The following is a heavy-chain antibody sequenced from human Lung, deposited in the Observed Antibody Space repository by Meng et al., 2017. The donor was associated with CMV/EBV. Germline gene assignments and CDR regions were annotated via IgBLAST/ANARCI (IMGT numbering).Heavy chain of an antibody. D-gene: IGHD3-10*01. CDR2: INHSGST. Sequence: QVHLWEAEPGLLRPSETLSLACAVSGGSICSSSYYWDWVRRPPGKGLVWIGAINHSGSTSYNPSLQSRVTMFVDTSKNQFSLMLTSVTATDTAAYYCARRRGGSGRDCWGQGTLVTVSS. CDR1: GGSICSSSYY. V-gene: IGHV4-39*01. CDR3: ARRRGGSGRDC. J-gene: IGHJ4*02.